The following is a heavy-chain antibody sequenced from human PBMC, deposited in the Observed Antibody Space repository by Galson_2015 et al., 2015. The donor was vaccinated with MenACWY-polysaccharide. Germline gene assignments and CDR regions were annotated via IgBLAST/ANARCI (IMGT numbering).Heavy chain of an antibody. CDR2: ISSNGGTT. CDR3: ARLSGWYFLNY. Sequence: SLRLSCAASGFTFSSYAMQWVRQAPGKGLEYVSAISSNGGTTYYADSVKGRFTISRGNSKNSLYLQMSSLRVEDTAVYYCARLSGWYFLNYWGQGTLVTVSS. J-gene: IGHJ4*02. D-gene: IGHD6-19*01. V-gene: IGHV3-64D*08. CDR1: GFTFSSYA.